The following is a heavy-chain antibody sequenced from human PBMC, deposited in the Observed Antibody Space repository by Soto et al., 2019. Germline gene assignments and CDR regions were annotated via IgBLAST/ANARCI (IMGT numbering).Heavy chain of an antibody. D-gene: IGHD6-13*01. Sequence: PSETLSLTCTVSGGSISSGDYYWSWIRQPPGKGLEWIGYIYYSGSTYYNPSLKSRVTISVDTSKNQFSLKLSSVTAADTAVYYCARETSSWYQYNWFDPWGQGTLVTVSS. V-gene: IGHV4-30-4*01. CDR3: ARETSSWYQYNWFDP. J-gene: IGHJ5*02. CDR2: IYYSGST. CDR1: GGSISSGDYY.